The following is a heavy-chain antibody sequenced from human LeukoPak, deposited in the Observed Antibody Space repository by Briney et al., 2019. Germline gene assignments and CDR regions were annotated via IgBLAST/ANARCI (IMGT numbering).Heavy chain of an antibody. V-gene: IGHV3-23*01. D-gene: IGHD3-3*01. Sequence: GGSLRLSCATSGFTFSTYWMSWVRQAPGKGLEWVSAISGSGGSTYYADSVKGRFTISRDNSKNTLYLQMNSLRAEDTAVYYCAKDGVLRFLEWFDYYFDYWGQGTLVTVSS. CDR2: ISGSGGST. CDR3: AKDGVLRFLEWFDYYFDY. J-gene: IGHJ4*02. CDR1: GFTFSTYW.